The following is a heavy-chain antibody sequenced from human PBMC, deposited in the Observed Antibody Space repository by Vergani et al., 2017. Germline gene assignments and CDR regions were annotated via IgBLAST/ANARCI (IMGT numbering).Heavy chain of an antibody. V-gene: IGHV3-33*01. J-gene: IGHJ6*02. CDR1: GFTFSSYG. D-gene: IGHD3-22*01. CDR2: IWYDGSNK. CDR3: ARVDWGITMIVEGVDYYYGMDV. Sequence: QVQLVESGGGVVQPGRSLRLSCAASGFTFSSYGMHWVRQAPGKGLEWVAVIWYDGSNKYYADSVKGRFTISRDNSKNTLYLQMNSLRAEDTAVYYCARVDWGITMIVEGVDYYYGMDVWGQGTTVTVSS.